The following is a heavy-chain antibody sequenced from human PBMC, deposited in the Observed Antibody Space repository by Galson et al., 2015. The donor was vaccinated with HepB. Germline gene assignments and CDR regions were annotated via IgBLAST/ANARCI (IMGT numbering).Heavy chain of an antibody. CDR3: ARAYSSTYYCGMDV. Sequence: SVKVSCKASGYTFANYGFSWVRQAPGQGLEWMGWITAYNGNTNYAQKLQGRITMTTDTSTSTAYMELRSLRSDDTAVYYCARAYSSTYYCGMDVWGQGTTVTVSS. D-gene: IGHD6-13*01. J-gene: IGHJ6*02. CDR1: GYTFANYG. V-gene: IGHV1-18*01. CDR2: ITAYNGNT.